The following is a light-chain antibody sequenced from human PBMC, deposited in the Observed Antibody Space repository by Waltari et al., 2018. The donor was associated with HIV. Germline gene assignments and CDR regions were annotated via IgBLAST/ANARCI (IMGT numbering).Light chain of an antibody. V-gene: IGLV1-40*01. J-gene: IGLJ3*02. CDR3: QSYDSSLSGSRV. Sequence: HSVLTQPPSVSGALGQRVTISCTGSSSNLGAGYDVHWYQQLPGTAPKLLIYKNNKPPSAVPDRFSGAKSGTSASLAITGLQAEDEADYHCQSYDSSLSGSRVFGGGTKLTVL. CDR1: SSNLGAGYD. CDR2: KNN.